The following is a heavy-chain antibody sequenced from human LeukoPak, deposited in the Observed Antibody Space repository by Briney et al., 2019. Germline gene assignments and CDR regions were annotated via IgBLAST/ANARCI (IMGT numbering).Heavy chain of an antibody. CDR1: GFTVSSNY. V-gene: IGHV3-21*01. CDR3: ARDWANLGAFDI. J-gene: IGHJ3*02. CDR2: ISSSSSYI. D-gene: IGHD3-16*01. Sequence: GGSLRLSCAASGFTVSSNYMSWVRQAPGKGLEWVSSISSSSSYIYYADSVKGRFTISRDNAKNSLYLQMNSLRAEDTAVYYCARDWANLGAFDIWGQGTMVTVSS.